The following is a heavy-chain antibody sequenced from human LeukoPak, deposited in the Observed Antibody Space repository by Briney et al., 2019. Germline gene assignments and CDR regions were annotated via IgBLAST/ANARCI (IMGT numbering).Heavy chain of an antibody. Sequence: ASVKVSCKASGYTFTSYYMHWVRQAPGQGLEWMGWINPNSGGTHYAQRFQGRVTLTRDTSISTAYMDLSGLTSDDTAVYYCASFIGDYYDSSGSPERDYWGQGTLVTVSS. J-gene: IGHJ4*02. CDR1: GYTFTSYY. V-gene: IGHV1-2*02. CDR2: INPNSGGT. CDR3: ASFIGDYYDSSGSPERDY. D-gene: IGHD3-22*01.